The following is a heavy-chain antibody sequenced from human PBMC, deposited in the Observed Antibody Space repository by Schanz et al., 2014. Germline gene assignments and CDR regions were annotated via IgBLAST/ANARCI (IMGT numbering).Heavy chain of an antibody. J-gene: IGHJ4*02. D-gene: IGHD1-26*01. CDR3: ARDHTTESYYSAGPPIDY. Sequence: VQLVESGGGLVQPGGSLRLSCAASGFMFSSYGMHWVRQAPGKGLEWVGVISYDGSKKSYADSVKGRFTISRDNSKNTLFLQMNSLRAGDTAVYYCARDHTTESYYSAGPPIDYWGQGTLLTVSS. CDR2: ISYDGSKK. V-gene: IGHV3-33*08. CDR1: GFMFSSYG.